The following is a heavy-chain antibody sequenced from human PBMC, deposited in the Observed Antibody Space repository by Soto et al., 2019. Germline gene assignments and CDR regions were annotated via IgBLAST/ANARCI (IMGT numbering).Heavy chain of an antibody. V-gene: IGHV2-5*02. CDR3: AQSRCGGDCLLSYASHYYYGMDV. Sequence: QITLKESGPTLVKPTQTLTLTCSFSGFSLSTSGVGVGWIRQPPGKALEWLALIYWADDKRYSPTLRSRLTVTKDTSKTQVVLIMTNMDPVDTDTYYCAQSRCGGDCLLSYASHYYYGMDVWGQGTTVTVSS. CDR2: IYWADDK. J-gene: IGHJ6*02. CDR1: GFSLSTSGVG. D-gene: IGHD2-21*02.